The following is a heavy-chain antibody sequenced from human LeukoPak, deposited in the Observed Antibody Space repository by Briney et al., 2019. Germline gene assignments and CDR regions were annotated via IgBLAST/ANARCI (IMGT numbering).Heavy chain of an antibody. CDR3: ARDWDGDTGLFDY. Sequence: GGSLRLSCAASEFTFSSYSMNWVRQAPGNGLEWVAMISFDGNDENYADAAEGRFSISRDNGKNTLYLQMNSLRSEDTAVYYCARDWDGDTGLFDYWGQGTRVTVSS. V-gene: IGHV3-30*03. CDR1: EFTFSSYS. J-gene: IGHJ4*02. CDR2: ISFDGNDE. D-gene: IGHD5-18*01.